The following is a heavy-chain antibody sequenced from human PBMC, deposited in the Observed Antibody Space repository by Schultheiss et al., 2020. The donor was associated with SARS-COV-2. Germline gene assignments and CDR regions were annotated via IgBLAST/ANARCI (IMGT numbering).Heavy chain of an antibody. CDR1: GFTFSSYA. V-gene: IGHV3-23*01. CDR3: ARDLGFWSGYYRKYFYGMDV. D-gene: IGHD3-3*01. J-gene: IGHJ6*02. CDR2: ISGSGGST. Sequence: GGSLRLSCAASGFTFSSYAMSWVRQAPGKGLEWVSAISGSGGSTYYADSVKGRFTISRDNSKNTLYLQMNSLRAEDTAVYYCARDLGFWSGYYRKYFYGMDVWGQGTTVTVSS.